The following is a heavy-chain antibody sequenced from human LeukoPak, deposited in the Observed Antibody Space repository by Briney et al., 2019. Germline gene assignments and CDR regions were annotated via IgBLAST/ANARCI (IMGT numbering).Heavy chain of an antibody. V-gene: IGHV1-18*01. J-gene: IGHJ6*02. CDR1: GYTFTSYG. CDR3: ASFYTYYDILTGYRPYYYYGMDV. D-gene: IGHD3-9*01. CDR2: ISAYNGNT. Sequence: ASVKVSCKASGYTFTSYGISWVRQAPGQGLEWMGWISAYNGNTNYAQKLQGRVTMTTDTSTGTAYMELRSLRSDDTAVYYCASFYTYYDILTGYRPYYYYGMDVWGQGTTVTVSS.